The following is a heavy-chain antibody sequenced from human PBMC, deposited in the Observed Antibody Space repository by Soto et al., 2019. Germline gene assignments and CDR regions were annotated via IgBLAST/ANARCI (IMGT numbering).Heavy chain of an antibody. J-gene: IGHJ4*02. Sequence: PSETQSLTCRVSSASLSSSTYYWSWIRQPPGRGPEWIGSIYYSGNTYYKPSLKSRVSISIDTSRNQLSLKLTSVTAADTGVYYCASSSPFHYWGPGILVPVS. CDR2: IYYSGNT. CDR3: ASSSPFHY. V-gene: IGHV4-39*01. CDR1: SASLSSSTYY. D-gene: IGHD6-6*01.